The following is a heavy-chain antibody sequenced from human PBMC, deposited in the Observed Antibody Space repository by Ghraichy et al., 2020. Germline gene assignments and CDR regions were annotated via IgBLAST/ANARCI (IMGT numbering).Heavy chain of an antibody. V-gene: IGHV3-23*01. CDR3: AKAWGYCSGGTCPSYNWFDP. D-gene: IGHD2-15*01. J-gene: IGHJ5*02. Sequence: GGSLRLSCAASGFTFSSYVMSWVRQAPGKGLEWVSSISANGGSTYYADSVKGRFIISIDNSKDTLYLLMNSVRAEDAATYYCAKAWGYCSGGTCPSYNWFDPWGQGTLVTVSS. CDR1: GFTFSSYV. CDR2: ISANGGST.